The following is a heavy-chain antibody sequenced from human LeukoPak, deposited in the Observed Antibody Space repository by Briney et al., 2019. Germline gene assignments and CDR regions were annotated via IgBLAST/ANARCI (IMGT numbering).Heavy chain of an antibody. Sequence: SETLSLTCAVYGGSFSGYYGSWIRQPPGKGLEWIGEINHSGSTNYNPSLKSRVTISVDTSRSQFSLKLSSVTAADTAVYYCARDPQNRVEPFDYWGQGTLVTVSS. J-gene: IGHJ4*02. CDR3: ARDPQNRVEPFDY. CDR2: INHSGST. CDR1: GGSFSGYY. V-gene: IGHV4-34*01.